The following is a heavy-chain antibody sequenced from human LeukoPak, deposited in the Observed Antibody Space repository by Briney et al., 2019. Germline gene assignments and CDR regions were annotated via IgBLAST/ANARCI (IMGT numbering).Heavy chain of an antibody. CDR1: GGSISSYY. CDR2: IYTSGST. J-gene: IGHJ6*03. V-gene: IGHV4-4*09. D-gene: IGHD6-19*01. Sequence: PSETLSLTCTVSGGSISSYYWSWIRQPPGKGLEWIGYIYTSGSTNYNPSLKSRVTISVDTSKNQFSLKLSSVTAADTAVYYCARQRRGTAVAGTGYYMDVWGKGTTVTVS. CDR3: ARQRRGTAVAGTGYYMDV.